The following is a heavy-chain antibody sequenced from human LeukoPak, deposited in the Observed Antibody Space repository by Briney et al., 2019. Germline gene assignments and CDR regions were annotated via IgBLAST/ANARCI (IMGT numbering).Heavy chain of an antibody. CDR1: GFTFDDHA. J-gene: IGHJ4*02. CDR3: ARGRWSFDY. V-gene: IGHV3-9*01. CDR2: ISWNSGSI. Sequence: GGSLRLSCAASGFTFDDHAMHWVRQAPGKGLEWVSGISWNSGSIGYADSVKGRFTISRDNAKNSLYLQMNSLRAEDTAVYYCARGRWSFDYWGQGTLVTVSS. D-gene: IGHD6-13*01.